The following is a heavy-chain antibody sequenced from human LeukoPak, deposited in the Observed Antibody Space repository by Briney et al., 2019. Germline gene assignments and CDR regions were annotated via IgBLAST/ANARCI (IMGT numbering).Heavy chain of an antibody. CDR2: IYYSGST. CDR3: ARDLGYYDSSGYYYYYYGMDV. CDR1: GGSISSGDYY. J-gene: IGHJ6*01. V-gene: IGHV4-30-4*01. Sequence: KTSETLSLTCTVSGGSISSGDYYWSWIRQPPGKGLEWIGYIYYSGSTYYNPSLKSRVTISVDTSKNQFSLKLSSVTAADTAVYYCARDLGYYDSSGYYYYYYGMDVWGQKTTVTVSS. D-gene: IGHD3-22*01.